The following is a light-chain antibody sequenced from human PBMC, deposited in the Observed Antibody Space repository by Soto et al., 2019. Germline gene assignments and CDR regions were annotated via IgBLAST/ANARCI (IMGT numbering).Light chain of an antibody. J-gene: IGLJ2*01. CDR2: VNIDGSH. Sequence: QPVLTQSPSASASLGASVTLTCTLSSGHRNYAIAWHQQQPEMGPRYLMKVNIDGSHNKGDGIPGRFSGSSSGAERYLTTASLPSEDEADYYCQTWGTGIRVFGGGTKLTVL. CDR1: SGHRNYA. V-gene: IGLV4-69*01. CDR3: QTWGTGIRV.